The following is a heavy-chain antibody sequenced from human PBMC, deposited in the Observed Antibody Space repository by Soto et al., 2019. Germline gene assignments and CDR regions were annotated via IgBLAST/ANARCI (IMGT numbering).Heavy chain of an antibody. CDR1: GGSISSSSYY. D-gene: IGHD5-18*01. J-gene: IGHJ6*02. CDR2: IYYSGST. V-gene: IGHV4-39*01. CDR3: ARIRVKRDTATVTGELFGMDV. Sequence: LSLTCTVSGGSISSSSYYWGWIRQPPGKGLEWIGSIYYSGSTYYNPSLKSRVTISVDTSKNQFSLKLSSVTAADTAVYYCARIRVKRDTATVTGELFGMDVWGQGTTVTVSS.